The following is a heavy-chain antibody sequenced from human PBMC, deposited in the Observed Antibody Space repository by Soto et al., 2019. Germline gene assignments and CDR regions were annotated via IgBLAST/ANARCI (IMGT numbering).Heavy chain of an antibody. CDR2: ISANGQGI. V-gene: IGHV3-23*01. Sequence: GGSLRLSCAASGFTFSTYALSWVRQAPGKGLEWVSAISANGQGIHYADSVRGRFTISRDNSKNTIFLHMDSLRAEDTAVYYCAKDRNYPRDQFHYWGQGTLVTVSS. CDR1: GFTFSTYA. CDR3: AKDRNYPRDQFHY. J-gene: IGHJ4*02. D-gene: IGHD1-7*01.